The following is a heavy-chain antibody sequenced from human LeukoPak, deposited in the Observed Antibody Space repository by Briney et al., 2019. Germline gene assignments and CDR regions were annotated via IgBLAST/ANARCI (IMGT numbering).Heavy chain of an antibody. J-gene: IGHJ1*01. CDR2: IYTSGST. CDR3: ARGGYCSGGSCYSREYFQH. V-gene: IGHV4-4*07. D-gene: IGHD2-15*01. Sequence: SETLSLTCTVSGGSISSYYWSWIRQPAGKGLEWIGRIYTSGSTNYNPSLKRRVTMSVDTSKNQFSLKLSSVTAADTAVYYCARGGYCSGGSCYSREYFQHWGQGTLVTVSS. CDR1: GGSISSYY.